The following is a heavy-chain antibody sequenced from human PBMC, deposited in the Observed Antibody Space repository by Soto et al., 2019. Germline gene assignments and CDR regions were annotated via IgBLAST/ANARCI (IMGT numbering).Heavy chain of an antibody. V-gene: IGHV1-3*01. D-gene: IGHD1-1*01. CDR3: ARGRWTQTTADYYLDY. J-gene: IGHJ4*02. CDR2: INAGNGHT. CDR1: GYTFTNYA. Sequence: QVQLVQSGTEVKKPGASVILSCKASGYTFTNYAIHWVRQAPGQRLEWMVWINAGNGHTKYSQKFQGRVTVTRDPSAATAHMELSTLRSEDTAVYYCARGRWTQTTADYYLDYWGQGTLVTVSS.